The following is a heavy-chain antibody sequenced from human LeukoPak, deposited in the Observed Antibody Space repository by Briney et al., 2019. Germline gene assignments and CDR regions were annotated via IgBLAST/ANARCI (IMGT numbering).Heavy chain of an antibody. V-gene: IGHV3-33*06. CDR2: IWYDGSNK. J-gene: IGHJ4*02. CDR1: GFTFSSYG. CDR3: AKDGHPPYYDILTGFDY. D-gene: IGHD3-9*01. Sequence: PGRSLRLSCAASGFTFSSYGMHWVRQAPGKGLEWVAVIWYDGSNKYYADSVKGRFTISRDNSKNTLYLQMNSLRAEDTAVYYCAKDGHPPYYDILTGFDYWGQGTLVTVSS.